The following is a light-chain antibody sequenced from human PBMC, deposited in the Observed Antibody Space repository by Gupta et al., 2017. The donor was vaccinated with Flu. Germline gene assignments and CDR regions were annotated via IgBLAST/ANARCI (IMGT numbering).Light chain of an antibody. CDR1: SSDVGGYNY. CDR3: SSYTSRSTLV. Sequence: QPASVSGSPGQSLTLSCAGTSSDVGGYNYVSWYQQHPGKAPKLMIYEVSNRPSGVSHRFSGSKSGNTASLTISGLQAEDEADYYCSSYTSRSTLVFGGGTKLTVL. J-gene: IGLJ2*01. V-gene: IGLV2-14*01. CDR2: EVS.